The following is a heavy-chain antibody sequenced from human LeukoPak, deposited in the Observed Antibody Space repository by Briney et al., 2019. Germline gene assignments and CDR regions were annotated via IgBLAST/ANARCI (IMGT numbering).Heavy chain of an antibody. D-gene: IGHD3-10*01. V-gene: IGHV4-59*01. CDR2: IYYSGST. CDR3: AKSSGSYYNVDFDY. Sequence: PSETLSLTCTVSGGSINNYYWSWIRQPPGKGLEWIGYIYYSGSTNYNPSLKSRVTISIDTSKNQFSLKLSSVTAADTAVYYCAKSSGSYYNVDFDYWGRGTLVTVSS. J-gene: IGHJ2*01. CDR1: GGSINNYY.